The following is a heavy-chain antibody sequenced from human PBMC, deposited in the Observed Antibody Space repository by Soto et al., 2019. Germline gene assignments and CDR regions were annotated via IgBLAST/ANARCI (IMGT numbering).Heavy chain of an antibody. Sequence: EVQLLESGGGLVQPGGSLRLSCAASGFMFKKYAMSWVRQAPGKGLEWVSGISGSDGRTSYAESVKGRFTISRDNSKSTLHLQMNSLRPEDTAMYYCAKDPLSPLAAQLYYFDYWGQGNLVTVSS. V-gene: IGHV3-23*01. J-gene: IGHJ4*02. CDR2: ISGSDGRT. CDR1: GFMFKKYA. CDR3: AKDPLSPLAAQLYYFDY. D-gene: IGHD6-25*01.